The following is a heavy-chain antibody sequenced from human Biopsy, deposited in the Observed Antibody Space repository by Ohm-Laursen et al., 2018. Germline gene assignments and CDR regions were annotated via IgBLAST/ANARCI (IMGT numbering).Heavy chain of an antibody. Sequence: GTLSLTCTVSGGSISSDYWSWIRQTPGKGLEWIGYIYYSGSTNYNPSLKGRVTISVDTSKNQFSLRLSSVTAADTAVYYCARATNSTGWPYYYFYGMDVWGQGTTVTVSS. J-gene: IGHJ6*02. CDR3: ARATNSTGWPYYYFYGMDV. V-gene: IGHV4-59*01. D-gene: IGHD2/OR15-2a*01. CDR1: GGSISSDY. CDR2: IYYSGST.